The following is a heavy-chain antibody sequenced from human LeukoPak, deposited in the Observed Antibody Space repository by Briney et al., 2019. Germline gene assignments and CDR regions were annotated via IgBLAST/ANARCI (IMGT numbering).Heavy chain of an antibody. CDR3: ARSPRDWSDVGLDY. V-gene: IGHV1-18*04. CDR1: GYTFTSYG. Sequence: ASVKVSCKASGYTFTSYGISWVRQAPGQGLEWMGWISAYNGNTNYAQKLQGRVTMTTDTSTSTAYMELRSLRSDDTAVYYCARSPRDWSDVGLDYWGQGTLVTVSS. J-gene: IGHJ4*02. D-gene: IGHD1-1*01. CDR2: ISAYNGNT.